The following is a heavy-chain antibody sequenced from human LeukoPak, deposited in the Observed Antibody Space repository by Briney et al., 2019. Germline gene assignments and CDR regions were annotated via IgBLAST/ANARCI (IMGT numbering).Heavy chain of an antibody. CDR3: ARGEKAYYYDGSWFDP. Sequence: SETLSLTCTVSGGSISSSSYYWGWIRQPPGKGLEWIGSIYHSGSTYYNPSLKSRVTISVDTSKNQFSLKLSSVTAADTAVHYCARGEKAYYYDGSWFDPWGQGTLVTVSS. D-gene: IGHD3-22*01. J-gene: IGHJ5*02. CDR2: IYHSGST. CDR1: GGSISSSSYY. V-gene: IGHV4-39*07.